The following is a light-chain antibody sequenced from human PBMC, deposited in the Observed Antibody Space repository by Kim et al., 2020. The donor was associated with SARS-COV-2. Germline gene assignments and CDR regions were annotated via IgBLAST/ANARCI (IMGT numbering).Light chain of an antibody. CDR3: ISYTSADTYV. CDR2: DVS. V-gene: IGLV2-14*03. CDR1: SIDVGGYDY. Sequence: GQSITISCTGTSIDVGGYDYVSWCQHYPGKAPKLMVYDVSKRPSGVSNRFSGSKSGNTASLTISGLQAEDEADYYCISYTSADTYVFGTGTRVTVL. J-gene: IGLJ1*01.